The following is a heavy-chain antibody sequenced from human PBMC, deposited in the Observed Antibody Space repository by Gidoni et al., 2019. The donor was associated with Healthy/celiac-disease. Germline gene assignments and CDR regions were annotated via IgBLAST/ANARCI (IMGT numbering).Heavy chain of an antibody. J-gene: IGHJ5*02. Sequence: EVQLVESGGGLVQPGGSLKLSSAASGFTFSGSAMHWVRQASGKGLEWVGRIRSKANSYATAYAASVKGRFTISRDDSKNTAYLQMNSLKTEDTAVYYCTRPAYYDFWSGTDNWFDPWGQGTLVTVSS. D-gene: IGHD3-3*01. CDR2: IRSKANSYAT. CDR3: TRPAYYDFWSGTDNWFDP. V-gene: IGHV3-73*02. CDR1: GFTFSGSA.